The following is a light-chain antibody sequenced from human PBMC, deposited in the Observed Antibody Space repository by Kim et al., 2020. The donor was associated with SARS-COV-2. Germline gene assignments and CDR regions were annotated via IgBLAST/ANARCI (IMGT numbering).Light chain of an antibody. V-gene: IGLV2-14*01. CDR2: EVS. Sequence: QSALTQPASVSGSPGQSITISCTGTNSDVGGYNYVSWYQQHPDRAPKLMIYEVSKRPSGVSNRFSGSKSGNTASLTISGLQAEDEADYYCSSYTSNSTVVFGGGTQLTVL. CDR3: SSYTSNSTVV. CDR1: NSDVGGYNY. J-gene: IGLJ3*02.